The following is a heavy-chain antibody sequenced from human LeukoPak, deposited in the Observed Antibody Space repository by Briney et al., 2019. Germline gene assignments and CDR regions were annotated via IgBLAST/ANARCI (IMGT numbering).Heavy chain of an antibody. Sequence: SETLSLTCTVSGGSISRYYWSWIRQPPGKGLGWIGYISYSGSTNYNPSLKSRVTISVDTSKNQFSLKLSSVTAADTAMYYCAREGRVAAAVAYWGQGTLVTVSS. D-gene: IGHD6-13*01. V-gene: IGHV4-59*01. J-gene: IGHJ4*02. CDR2: ISYSGST. CDR3: AREGRVAAAVAY. CDR1: GGSISRYY.